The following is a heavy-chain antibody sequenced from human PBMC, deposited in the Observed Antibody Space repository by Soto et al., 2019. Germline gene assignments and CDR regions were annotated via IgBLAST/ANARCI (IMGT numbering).Heavy chain of an antibody. CDR1: GCSISSSSYY. CDR2: IYYSGST. J-gene: IGHJ3*02. V-gene: IGHV4-39*01. Sequence: SETLSLTCTVSGCSISSSSYYWVWIRQPPGKGLEWIGSIYYSGSTYYNPSLKSRVTISVDTSKNQFSLKLSSVTAADTAVYYCVRSVTTKFFDDHAFDIWGQGTMVTVSS. D-gene: IGHD4-17*01. CDR3: VRSVTTKFFDDHAFDI.